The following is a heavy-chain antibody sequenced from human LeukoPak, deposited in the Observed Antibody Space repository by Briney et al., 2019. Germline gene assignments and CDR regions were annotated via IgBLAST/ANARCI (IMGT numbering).Heavy chain of an antibody. Sequence: GGSLRLSCAASGFTFDDYAMHWVRQAPGKGLEWVSGISWNSGSIGYADSVKGRFTISRDNAKNSLYLQMNSLRAEDMALYHCAKDTGAYYYDSSGYFDYWGQGTLVTVSS. J-gene: IGHJ4*02. D-gene: IGHD3-22*01. CDR1: GFTFDDYA. V-gene: IGHV3-9*03. CDR2: ISWNSGSI. CDR3: AKDTGAYYYDSSGYFDY.